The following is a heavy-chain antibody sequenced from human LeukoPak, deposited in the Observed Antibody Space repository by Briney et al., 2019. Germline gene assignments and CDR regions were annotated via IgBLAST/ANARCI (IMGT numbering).Heavy chain of an antibody. Sequence: GGSLRLSCAASGFTFSSYAMSWVRQAPGKGLEWVSAISGSGGSTYYADSVKGRFTISRDNSKNTLYLQMNSLRAEDAAVYYCAKGGVGYSYGFFDYWGQGTLVAVSS. CDR3: AKGGVGYSYGFFDY. CDR1: GFTFSSYA. V-gene: IGHV3-23*01. D-gene: IGHD5-18*01. CDR2: ISGSGGST. J-gene: IGHJ4*02.